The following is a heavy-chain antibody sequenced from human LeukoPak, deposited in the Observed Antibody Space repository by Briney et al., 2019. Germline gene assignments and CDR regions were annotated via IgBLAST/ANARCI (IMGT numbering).Heavy chain of an antibody. J-gene: IGHJ4*02. D-gene: IGHD5-18*01. CDR1: GFTFTNSA. CDR2: IFVGSGNT. V-gene: IGHV1-58*01. CDR3: AREGAVLDTAMAHTSDY. Sequence: ASVKVSCKASGFTFTNSAVQWVRQARGQRLEWIGWIFVGSGNTNYAQKFQERVTITKDISTSTDYMELSSLRSEDTAVYYCAREGAVLDTAMAHTSDYWGQGTLVTVSS.